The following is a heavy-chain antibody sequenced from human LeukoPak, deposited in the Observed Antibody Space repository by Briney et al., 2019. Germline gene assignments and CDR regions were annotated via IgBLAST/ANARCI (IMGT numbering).Heavy chain of an antibody. D-gene: IGHD3-10*01. J-gene: IGHJ6*02. Sequence: GRSLRLSCAASGFTFSTYVMHWVRQAPGKGLQWVAVILYDGSNKYFADSVKGRFIISRDNSKSTLYLQMNSLTAEDTAVYYCARVVAGSVYNSGMHVWGQGTTVTVSS. V-gene: IGHV3-30*01. CDR3: ARVVAGSVYNSGMHV. CDR1: GFTFSTYV. CDR2: ILYDGSNK.